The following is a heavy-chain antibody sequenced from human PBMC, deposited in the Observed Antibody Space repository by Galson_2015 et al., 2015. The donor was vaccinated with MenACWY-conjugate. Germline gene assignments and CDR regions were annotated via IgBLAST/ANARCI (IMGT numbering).Heavy chain of an antibody. J-gene: IGHJ4*02. CDR3: ARLTRAGDRGD. CDR2: ISSNDRK. V-gene: IGHV2-26*01. CDR1: GFSLTTAGMV. D-gene: IGHD2-21*02. Sequence: PALVKPTQTLTLTCSVSGFSLTTAGMVLSWIRQPPGKALEWLAHISSNDRKSYNTSLQSRLTISKGTSKSQVVLSMTNMDPVDTGTYYCARLTRAGDRGDWGQGTLVTVSS.